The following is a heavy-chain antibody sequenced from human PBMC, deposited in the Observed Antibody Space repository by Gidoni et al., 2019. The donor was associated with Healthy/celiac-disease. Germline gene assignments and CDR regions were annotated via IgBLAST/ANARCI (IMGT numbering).Heavy chain of an antibody. D-gene: IGHD5-18*01. CDR2: ISCSGGST. CDR3: AKDLGYSYDHGMDV. Sequence: EVQLLESGGGLVQPGGSLRLSCAASGFTFSSYAMRWVRQAPGKGLEWVSAISCSGGSTYYADSVKGRFTISRDNSKNTLYLQMNSLRAEDTAVYYCAKDLGYSYDHGMDVWGQGTTVTVSS. CDR1: GFTFSSYA. V-gene: IGHV3-23*01. J-gene: IGHJ6*02.